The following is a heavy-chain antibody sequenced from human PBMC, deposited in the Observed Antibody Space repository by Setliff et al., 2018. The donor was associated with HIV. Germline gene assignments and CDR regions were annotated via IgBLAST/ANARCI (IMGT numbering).Heavy chain of an antibody. Sequence: ASVKVSCKASGYTFTSYGISWVRQAPGQGLEWMGWISAYNGNTIYAQKFQDRLTMTTDTSTTTASMELGSLRSDDTAVYYCVRGHCNSDKCWYTWFDPWGQGTLVTVSS. CDR1: GYTFTSYG. CDR2: ISAYNGNT. V-gene: IGHV1-18*01. CDR3: VRGHCNSDKCWYTWFDP. J-gene: IGHJ5*02. D-gene: IGHD2-2*01.